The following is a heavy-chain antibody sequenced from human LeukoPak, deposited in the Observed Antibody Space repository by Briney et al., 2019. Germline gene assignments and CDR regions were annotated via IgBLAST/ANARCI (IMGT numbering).Heavy chain of an antibody. CDR1: GFTFSSYD. J-gene: IGHJ4*02. CDR3: ARHGGVRPFDY. Sequence: GGSLRLSCAASGFTFSSYDIHWVRQATGKGLEWVSGIGTAGEIYYPGSVKGRFTISRESAKNSLYLQMNSLRAGDTAVYYCARHGGVRPFDYWGQGTLVTVSS. V-gene: IGHV3-13*01. D-gene: IGHD3-3*01. CDR2: IGTAGEI.